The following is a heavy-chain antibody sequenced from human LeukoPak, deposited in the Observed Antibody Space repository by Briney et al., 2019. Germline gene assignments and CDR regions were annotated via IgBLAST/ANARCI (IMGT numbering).Heavy chain of an antibody. CDR3: ARGDYADY. CDR1: GGSISSGDYY. V-gene: IGHV4-31*03. CDR2: IYYSGST. Sequence: SQTLSLTCTVSGGSISSGDYYWSWIRHHQGKGLEWIGYIYYSGSTYYNPSLKSRVTISVDTSKNQFSLKLTSVTAADTAVYYCARGDYADYWGQGTLVTVSS. J-gene: IGHJ4*02. D-gene: IGHD4-17*01.